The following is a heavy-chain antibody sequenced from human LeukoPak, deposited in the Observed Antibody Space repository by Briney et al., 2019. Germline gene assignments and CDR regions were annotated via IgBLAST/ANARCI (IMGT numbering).Heavy chain of an antibody. CDR2: ISYDGSKK. J-gene: IGHJ4*02. CDR1: GFTFSNYG. V-gene: IGHV3-30*03. D-gene: IGHD6-13*01. Sequence: GRSLRLSCAASGFTFSNYGMHWVRQAPDKGLEWVAVISYDGSKKYYADSVKCRFTISRDNSKSTLYLQMDTLRAEDTAVYYCASGEQQLVVGGIDYWGQGTLVTVSS. CDR3: ASGEQQLVVGGIDY.